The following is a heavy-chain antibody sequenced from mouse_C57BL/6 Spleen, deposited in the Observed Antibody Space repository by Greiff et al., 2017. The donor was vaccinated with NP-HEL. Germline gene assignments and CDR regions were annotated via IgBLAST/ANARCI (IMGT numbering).Heavy chain of an antibody. CDR1: GYTFTSYW. D-gene: IGHD2-2*01. V-gene: IGHV1-7*01. Sequence: VQLQQSGAELAKPGASVKLSCKASGYTFTSYWMHWVKQRPGQGLEWIGYINPSSGYTKYNQKFKDKATLTADKSSSTAYMKLSSLTYEDSAVYYCARWEYGYDDAMDYWGQGTSVTVSS. CDR3: ARWEYGYDDAMDY. CDR2: INPSSGYT. J-gene: IGHJ4*01.